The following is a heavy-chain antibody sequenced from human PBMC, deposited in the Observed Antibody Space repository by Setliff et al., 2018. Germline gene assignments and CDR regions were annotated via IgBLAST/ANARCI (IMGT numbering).Heavy chain of an antibody. J-gene: IGHJ6*03. CDR2: INAGNGNT. Sequence: ASVKVSCKASGYTFTSYAMHWVRQAPGQRLGWMGWINAGNGNTKYSQKFQGRVTITRDTSASTAYMELSSLRSEDTAVYYCAREFTRYYNFWSAHRYYMDVWGKGTTVTVSS. V-gene: IGHV1-3*01. D-gene: IGHD3-3*01. CDR1: GYTFTSYA. CDR3: AREFTRYYNFWSAHRYYMDV.